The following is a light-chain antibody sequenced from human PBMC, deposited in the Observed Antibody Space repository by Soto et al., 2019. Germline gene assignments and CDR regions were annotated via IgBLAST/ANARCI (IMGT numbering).Light chain of an antibody. J-gene: IGKJ2*01. Sequence: EIVLTQSPGTLSLSPGERATLSCRASQSIRSNYLAWYQQKPGQAPRFLIYGAFSRATGIPDRFSGSGSGTDFTLTISRLEPEDFAVYYCHLYNTYSPTLGQGTKLDI. CDR3: HLYNTYSPT. CDR1: QSIRSNY. CDR2: GAF. V-gene: IGKV3-20*01.